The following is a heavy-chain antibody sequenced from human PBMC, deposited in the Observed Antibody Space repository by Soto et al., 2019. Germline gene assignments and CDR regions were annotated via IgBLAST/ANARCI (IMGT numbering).Heavy chain of an antibody. CDR1: GFTFSSYA. D-gene: IGHD3-22*01. V-gene: IGHV3-23*01. J-gene: IGHJ3*02. CDR3: AKDQAPDYYDSSGYYVGAFDI. CDR2: ISGSGGST. Sequence: GGSLRLSCAASGFTFSSYAMSWVRQAPGKGLEWVSAISGSGGSTYYADSVKGRFTISRDNSKNTLYLQMNSLRAEDTAVYYCAKDQAPDYYDSSGYYVGAFDIWGQGTMVIVS.